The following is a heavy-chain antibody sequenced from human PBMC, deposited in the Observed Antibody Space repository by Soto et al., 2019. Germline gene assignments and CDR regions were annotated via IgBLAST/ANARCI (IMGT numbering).Heavy chain of an antibody. CDR1: GYTFTSYG. J-gene: IGHJ4*02. CDR2: MNPNSGNT. CDR3: ARGLRRITMIVVVMYYFDY. D-gene: IGHD3-22*01. Sequence: ASVKVFCKASGYTFTSYGINWVRQATGQGLEWMGWMNPNSGNTGYAQKFQGRVTMTRNTSISTAYMELSSLRSEDTAVYYCARGLRRITMIVVVMYYFDYWGQGTLVTVSS. V-gene: IGHV1-8*02.